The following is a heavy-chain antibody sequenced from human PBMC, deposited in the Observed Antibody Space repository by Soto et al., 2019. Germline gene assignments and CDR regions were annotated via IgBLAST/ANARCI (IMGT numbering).Heavy chain of an antibody. Sequence: SETLSLTCTVSGGSISSYYWSWIRQPPGKGLEWIGYIYYSGSTNYNPSLKSRVTISVDTSKNQFSLKLSSVTAADTAVYYCAILKAAAGIDYYYGMDVWGQGTTVTVSS. CDR3: AILKAAAGIDYYYGMDV. V-gene: IGHV4-59*08. CDR1: GGSISSYY. CDR2: IYYSGST. D-gene: IGHD6-13*01. J-gene: IGHJ6*02.